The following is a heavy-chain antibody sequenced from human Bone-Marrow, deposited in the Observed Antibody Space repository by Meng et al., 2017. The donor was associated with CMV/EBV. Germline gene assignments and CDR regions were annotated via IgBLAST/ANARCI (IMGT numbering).Heavy chain of an antibody. Sequence: SVKVSCKASGGTFSSYAISWVRQAPGQGLEWMGGIIPIFGTANYAQKFQGRVTITTDESTSTAYMELSSLRSEDTAVYYCARSIGSRYPHYGLDVWGQGTTVTVSS. CDR2: IIPIFGTA. J-gene: IGHJ6*02. D-gene: IGHD6-6*01. CDR1: GGTFSSYA. CDR3: ARSIGSRYPHYGLDV. V-gene: IGHV1-69*05.